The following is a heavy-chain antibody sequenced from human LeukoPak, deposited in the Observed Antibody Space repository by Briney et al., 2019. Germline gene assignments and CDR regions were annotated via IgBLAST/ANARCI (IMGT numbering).Heavy chain of an antibody. CDR1: GYTFTGYY. CDR2: INPNSGGT. Sequence: ASVKVSCKASGYTFTGYYMHWVRQAPGQGLEWMGWINPNSGGTNYAQKLQGRVTMTTDTSTSTAYMELGSLRSDDTAVHYCARDEERQLVLIEYYGMDVWGQGTTVTVSS. V-gene: IGHV1-2*02. D-gene: IGHD6-6*01. CDR3: ARDEERQLVLIEYYGMDV. J-gene: IGHJ6*02.